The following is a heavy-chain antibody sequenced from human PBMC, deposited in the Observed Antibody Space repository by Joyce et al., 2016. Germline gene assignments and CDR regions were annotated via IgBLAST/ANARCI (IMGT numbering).Heavy chain of an antibody. D-gene: IGHD6-19*01. CDR2: ISGSGAST. V-gene: IGHV3-23*01. J-gene: IGHJ1*01. Sequence: EVPLLESGGGLVQPGGSLRVSCAASGFTFSSHGMTWVRRAPGEGLEWVSSISGSGASTYYAGSVKGRFTISRDNLRNTLFLQMNSLRAEDTAVYYCATDLGTISSGCPEYFKHWGQGTLVTVSS. CDR1: GFTFSSHG. CDR3: ATDLGTISSGCPEYFKH.